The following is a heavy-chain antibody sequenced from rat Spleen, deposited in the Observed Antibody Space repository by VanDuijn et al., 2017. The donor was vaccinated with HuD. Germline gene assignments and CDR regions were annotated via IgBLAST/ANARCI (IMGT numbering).Heavy chain of an antibody. CDR3: ARHDYSAPFDY. D-gene: IGHD1-1*01. CDR2: ISYDGGGT. Sequence: EVQLVESGGGLVQPGGSLKLSCAASGFTFSNSYMAWVRQAPTKGLEWVATISYDGGGTYYRDSVKGRFTISRNNAKSSLYLQMDSLRSEDTATYYCARHDYSAPFDYWGQGVMVTVSS. V-gene: IGHV5-20*01. J-gene: IGHJ2*01. CDR1: GFTFSNSY.